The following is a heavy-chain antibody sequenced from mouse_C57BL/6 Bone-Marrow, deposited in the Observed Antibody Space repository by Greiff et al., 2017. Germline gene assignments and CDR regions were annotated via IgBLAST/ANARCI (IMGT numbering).Heavy chain of an antibody. CDR3: ARIPDGYFYWYFDV. Sequence: EVMLVESGGDLVKPGGSLKLSCAASGFTFSSYGMSWVRQTPDKRLEWVATISSGGSYTYYPDSVKGRFTISRDNAKNTLYLQMSSLKSEDTAMYYGARIPDGYFYWYFDVWGTGTTVTVSS. V-gene: IGHV5-6*02. CDR1: GFTFSSYG. J-gene: IGHJ1*03. D-gene: IGHD2-3*01. CDR2: ISSGGSYT.